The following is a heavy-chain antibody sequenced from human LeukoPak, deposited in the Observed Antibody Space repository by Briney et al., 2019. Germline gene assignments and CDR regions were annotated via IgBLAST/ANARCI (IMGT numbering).Heavy chain of an antibody. Sequence: GRSLRLSCAASGFTFSSYGMHWVRQAPGKGLEWVAVISYDGSNKYYADSVKGRFTISRDNSKNTLYLQMNSLRAEDTAVYYCAKLGGKEQLAHYGMDVWGQGTTVTVSS. V-gene: IGHV3-30*18. CDR2: ISYDGSNK. CDR1: GFTFSSYG. D-gene: IGHD6-6*01. J-gene: IGHJ6*02. CDR3: AKLGGKEQLAHYGMDV.